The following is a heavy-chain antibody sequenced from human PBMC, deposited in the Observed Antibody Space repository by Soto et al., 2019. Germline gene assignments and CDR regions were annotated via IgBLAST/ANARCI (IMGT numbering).Heavy chain of an antibody. CDR2: ISSSGSAI. Sequence: EVQLVESGGGLVQPGGSLRLSCVVSGFTFSSSNMNWVRRTPGKGLEWVSYISSSGSAIYADSVKGRFTISRDNAKNSLYLQMNSLRAEDTAVYYCARESTTITIADYWGQGTLVTVSS. D-gene: IGHD3-9*01. CDR3: ARESTTITIADY. CDR1: GFTFSSSN. J-gene: IGHJ4*02. V-gene: IGHV3-48*01.